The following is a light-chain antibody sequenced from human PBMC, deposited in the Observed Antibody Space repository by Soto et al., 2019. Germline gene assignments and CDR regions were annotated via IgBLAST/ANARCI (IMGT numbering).Light chain of an antibody. CDR1: QNIRSNY. J-gene: IGKJ1*01. CDR2: GAV. Sequence: EIVLTQSPGTMSLSPGQRATLSCRASQNIRSNYVAWFQQTPGQAPRLLIYGAVNKASGIPDRFSGSGSGTEFTLTISSLEREDFVVYYCQQYHSPPLTFGQGTKVEIK. V-gene: IGKV3-20*01. CDR3: QQYHSPPLT.